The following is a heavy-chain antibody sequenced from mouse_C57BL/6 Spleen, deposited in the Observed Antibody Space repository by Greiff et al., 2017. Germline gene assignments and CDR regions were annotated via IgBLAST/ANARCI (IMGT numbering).Heavy chain of an antibody. CDR3: ASDYDNYAMDY. CDR1: GYTFTDYY. J-gene: IGHJ4*01. CDR2: INPNNGGT. V-gene: IGHV1-26*01. Sequence: EVQLQQSGPELVKPGASVKISCKASGYTFTDYYMNWVKQSHGKSLEWIGDINPNNGGTSYNQKFKGKATLTVDKSSSTAYMELRSLTSEDSAVYYCASDYDNYAMDYWGQGTSVTVSS. D-gene: IGHD2-4*01.